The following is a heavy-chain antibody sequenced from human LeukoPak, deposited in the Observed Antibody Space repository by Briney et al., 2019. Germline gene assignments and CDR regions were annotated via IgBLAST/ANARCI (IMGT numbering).Heavy chain of an antibody. CDR3: ATAVEECLFA. CDR2: VSPTTGAT. D-gene: IGHD5/OR15-5a*01. V-gene: IGHV1-2*02. J-gene: IGHJ4*02. Sequence: VKVSCQTSGYTFAGHFIHCVRQAPGQGLEWMGWVSPTTGATKYAQQFQGRVTMTRYTSIPKAYMELNTLKSDDSAVYYCATAVEECLFAWGQGTRVTVSS. CDR1: GYTFAGHF.